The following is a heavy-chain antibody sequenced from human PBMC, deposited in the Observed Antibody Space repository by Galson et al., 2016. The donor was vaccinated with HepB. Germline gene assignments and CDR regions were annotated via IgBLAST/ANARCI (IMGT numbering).Heavy chain of an antibody. J-gene: IGHJ4*02. V-gene: IGHV3-49*03. Sequence: SLRLSCAASGFTFGDNAMSWFRQAPGKGLEWVGFIRGNAYGATTEYAASVQGRFTISTNDSKSIAYLQMNSLKAEDTAVYYCARPRGSWTTNDYWGQGTLVTVSS. CDR2: IRGNAYGATT. CDR3: ARPRGSWTTNDY. CDR1: GFTFGDNA. D-gene: IGHD3/OR15-3a*01.